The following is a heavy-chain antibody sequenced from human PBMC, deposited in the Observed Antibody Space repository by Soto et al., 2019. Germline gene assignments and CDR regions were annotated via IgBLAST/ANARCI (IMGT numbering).Heavy chain of an antibody. Sequence: GGSLRLSCAASGFTFSSYWMSWVRQAPGKGLEWVANIKQDGSEKYYVDSVKGRFTISRDNAKNTLYLQMNSLRAEDTAVYYCARYLYSSGWYNWFDPWCQGTLVTV. V-gene: IGHV3-7*05. J-gene: IGHJ5*02. CDR1: GFTFSSYW. CDR3: ARYLYSSGWYNWFDP. CDR2: IKQDGSEK. D-gene: IGHD6-19*01.